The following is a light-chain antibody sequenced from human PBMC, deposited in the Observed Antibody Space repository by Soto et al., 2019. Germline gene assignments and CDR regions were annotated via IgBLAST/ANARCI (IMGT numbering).Light chain of an antibody. CDR1: QSVSSSY. J-gene: IGKJ1*01. V-gene: IGKV3-20*01. Sequence: EIGLSQSPGTLSLSTGERATLSCRASQSVSSSYLAWYQQKPGQAPRLLIYGASSRATGIPDRFSGSGSGTDFTLTISRLEPEDFAVYYCQQRKTFGQGTKVDI. CDR2: GAS. CDR3: QQRKT.